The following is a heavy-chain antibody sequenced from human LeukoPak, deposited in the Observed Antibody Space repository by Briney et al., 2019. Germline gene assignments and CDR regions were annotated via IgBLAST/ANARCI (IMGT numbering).Heavy chain of an antibody. V-gene: IGHV4-59*08. Sequence: PSESLSLTCTVSGGSISSHYWSWIRQPPGKGLEWIAYIYYSGSTNYNPSLESRVTISVDTSKNQFSLKLNSVTAADTAVYYCARMGNLATVTTDYWGQGTLVTVSS. CDR2: IYYSGST. CDR1: GGSISSHY. CDR3: ARMGNLATVTTDY. J-gene: IGHJ4*02. D-gene: IGHD4-17*01.